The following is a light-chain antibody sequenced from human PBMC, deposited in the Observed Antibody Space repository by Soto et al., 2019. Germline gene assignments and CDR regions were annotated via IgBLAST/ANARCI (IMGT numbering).Light chain of an antibody. Sequence: QSALTQPASVSGSPGQSTTISCTGTSSDIGGYNYVSWYQQLPGEAPKLIIYDVSDRPSGVSTRFSGSKSGNTASLTISGRQAEDEGDYYCSSFTSRHTYVFGTGTKVTVL. J-gene: IGLJ1*01. V-gene: IGLV2-14*01. CDR1: SSDIGGYNY. CDR2: DVS. CDR3: SSFTSRHTYV.